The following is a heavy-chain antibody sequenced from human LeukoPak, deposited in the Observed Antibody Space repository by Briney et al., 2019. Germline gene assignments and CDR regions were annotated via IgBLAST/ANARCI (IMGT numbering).Heavy chain of an antibody. V-gene: IGHV4-59*08. J-gene: IGHJ4*02. CDR3: ARHGASGSYLYYFDY. Sequence: SETLSPTCTVSGGSISSYYWSWIRQTPGKGLEWIGYIYYSGSTNYNPSLKSRVTISVDTSKNQFSLKLSSVTAADTAVYFCARHGASGSYLYYFDYWGQGTLVTVSS. CDR1: GGSISSYY. D-gene: IGHD1-26*01. CDR2: IYYSGST.